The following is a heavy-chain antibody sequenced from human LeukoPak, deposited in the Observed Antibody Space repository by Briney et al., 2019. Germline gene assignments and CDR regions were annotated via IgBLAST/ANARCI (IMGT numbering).Heavy chain of an antibody. J-gene: IGHJ4*02. CDR3: TRGSSGRRDN. V-gene: IGHV1-8*01. CDR1: GYTFTSCD. Sequence: WASVKVSCKASGYTFTSCDINWVRQATGQGLEWMGWMNTNSGNTGYGQSFQGRITMTRDISIGTAYMELSNLTSEDTAIYYCTRGSSGRRDNWGQGTLVTVSA. D-gene: IGHD6-19*01. CDR2: MNTNSGNT.